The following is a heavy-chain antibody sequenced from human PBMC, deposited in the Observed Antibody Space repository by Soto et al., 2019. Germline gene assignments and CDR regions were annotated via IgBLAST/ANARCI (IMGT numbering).Heavy chain of an antibody. CDR1: GGTFSSYA. J-gene: IGHJ4*02. CDR3: ASTLLGYCSSTSCYMPL. Sequence: GXSVKVSCKASGGTFSSYAISWVRQAPVQGLEWMGGIIPIFGTANYAQKFQGRVTITADESTSTAYMELSSLRSEDTAVYYCASTLLGYCSSTSCYMPLWGQGTLVTVSS. V-gene: IGHV1-69*01. D-gene: IGHD2-2*02. CDR2: IIPIFGTA.